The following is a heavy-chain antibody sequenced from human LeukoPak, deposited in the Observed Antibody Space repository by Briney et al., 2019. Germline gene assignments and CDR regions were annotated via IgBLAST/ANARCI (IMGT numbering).Heavy chain of an antibody. Sequence: PGGSLRLSCAASGFTFSSYAMYWVRQAPGKGLEYVSANSTNGGSTYYANSVKGRFTISRDNSKNTLYLQMGSLRAEDMAVYYCAGGSSWYRGIDYWGQGTLVTVSS. CDR3: AGGSSWYRGIDY. CDR1: GFTFSSYA. J-gene: IGHJ4*02. CDR2: NSTNGGST. V-gene: IGHV3-64*01. D-gene: IGHD6-13*01.